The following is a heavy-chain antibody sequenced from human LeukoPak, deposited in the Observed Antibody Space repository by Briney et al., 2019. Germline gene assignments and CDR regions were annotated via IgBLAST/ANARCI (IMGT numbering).Heavy chain of an antibody. CDR3: ATLRGVRAQYNWFDP. V-gene: IGHV1-24*01. D-gene: IGHD3-10*02. CDR1: GYTLTELS. J-gene: IGHJ5*02. CDR2: FDPEDGET. Sequence: ASVKVSCKVSGYTLTELSMHWVRQAPGKGLEWMGGFDPEDGETIYAQKFQGRVTMTEDTSTDTAYMELSSPRSEDTAVYYCATLRGVRAQYNWFDPWGQGTLVTVSS.